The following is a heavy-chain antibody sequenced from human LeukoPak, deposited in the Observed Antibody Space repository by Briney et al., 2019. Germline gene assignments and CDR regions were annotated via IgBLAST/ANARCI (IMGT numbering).Heavy chain of an antibody. CDR3: AHSYGDAHFDY. Sequence: SGPTLVIPTRTLTLPCTFSGVSLSTSGGGVGGIRQPPGKALEWLALSYWDDDKRYSPSLKSRLTITKDTSKNQVVLTMTNMDPVDTATYYCAHSYGDAHFDYWGQGTLVTVSS. V-gene: IGHV2-5*02. J-gene: IGHJ4*02. CDR1: GVSLSTSGGG. D-gene: IGHD4-17*01. CDR2: SYWDDDK.